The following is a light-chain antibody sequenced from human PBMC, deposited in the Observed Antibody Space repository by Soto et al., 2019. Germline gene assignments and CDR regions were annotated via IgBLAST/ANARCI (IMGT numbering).Light chain of an antibody. CDR3: QQYGSSPET. CDR1: QSVSSSY. CDR2: GVS. V-gene: IGKV3-20*01. J-gene: IGKJ1*01. Sequence: EIVLTQSPGTLSLSPGERATLSCRASQSVSSSYLAWYQQKPGQAPRLLIYGVSSRATGIPDRFSGSGSGTDFTLTISRLEPEDFVVYYCQQYGSSPETFGQGTKVEIK.